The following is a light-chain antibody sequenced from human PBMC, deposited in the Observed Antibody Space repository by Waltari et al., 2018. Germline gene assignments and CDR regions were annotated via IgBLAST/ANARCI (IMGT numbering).Light chain of an antibody. CDR3: SSYTSSGTYV. CDR2: EVS. J-gene: IGLJ1*01. Sequence: QSALTQPASVSGSPGQSITISCTGTGSDVGGYNYVSWYQHHPGKAPQLMIYEVSNRPSGVSNRFSGSKSGNTASLTISGLQAEDEADYYCSSYTSSGTYVFGTVTKVTVL. V-gene: IGLV2-14*01. CDR1: GSDVGGYNY.